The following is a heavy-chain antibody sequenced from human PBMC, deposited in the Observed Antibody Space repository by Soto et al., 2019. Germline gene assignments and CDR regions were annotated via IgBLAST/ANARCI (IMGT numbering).Heavy chain of an antibody. CDR2: ISAYNGNT. V-gene: IGHV1-18*01. Sequence: ASVKVSCKASGYTFKNCGISWGRQAPGQGLEWMGWISAYNGNTNYAQKLQGRVIMTTDTSTSTAYMELRSLRSDDTAVYYCARDGTVVVPATTTYYYYGMDVWGLGTTVTVSS. CDR1: GYTFKNCG. D-gene: IGHD2-2*01. J-gene: IGHJ6*02. CDR3: ARDGTVVVPATTTYYYYGMDV.